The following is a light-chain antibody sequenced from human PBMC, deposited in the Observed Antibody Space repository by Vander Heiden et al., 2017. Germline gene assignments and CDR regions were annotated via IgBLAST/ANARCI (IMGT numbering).Light chain of an antibody. CDR1: QDISNY. J-gene: IGKJ5*01. CDR3: QQDDNLPIT. CDR2: DAS. Sequence: DIQMTQSPSSLSASARDRVTITCQASQDISNYLNWYQQKPGKAPKLLIYDASNLETRVPSRFSGRGSGTDFTFSISSLQPEDIATYYCQQDDNLPITFGQGTLMEIK. V-gene: IGKV1-33*01.